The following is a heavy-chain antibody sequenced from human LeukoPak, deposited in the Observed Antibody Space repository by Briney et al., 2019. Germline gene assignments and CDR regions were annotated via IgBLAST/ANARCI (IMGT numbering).Heavy chain of an antibody. V-gene: IGHV1-24*01. J-gene: IGHJ5*02. CDR3: ATAFRCTNGVCYTKSWFDP. CDR2: FDPEDGET. D-gene: IGHD2-8*01. Sequence: ASVKVSCKVSGYTLTELSMHWVRQAPGKGLEWREGFDPEDGETIYAQKFQGRVTMTEDTSTDTAYMELSSLRSEDTAVYYCATAFRCTNGVCYTKSWFDPWGQGTPVTVSS. CDR1: GYTLTELS.